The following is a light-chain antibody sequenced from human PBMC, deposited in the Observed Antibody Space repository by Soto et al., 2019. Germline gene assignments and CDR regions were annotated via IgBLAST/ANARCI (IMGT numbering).Light chain of an antibody. CDR3: AAWDDSLTGTV. J-gene: IGLJ1*01. V-gene: IGLV1-44*01. Sequence: QSVLSQPPSASGTPGQTVIISCSGSRSDIGRNFVNWYQHLPGTAPKLLIYNSNQRPSGVPDRFSGSKSCTSASLAISGLQSEDEADYYCAAWDDSLTGTVFXSGTKVTVL. CDR2: NSN. CDR1: RSDIGRNF.